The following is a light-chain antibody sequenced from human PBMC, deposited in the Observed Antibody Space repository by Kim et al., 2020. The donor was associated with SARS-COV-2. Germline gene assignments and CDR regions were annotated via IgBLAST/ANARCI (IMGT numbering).Light chain of an antibody. J-gene: IGKJ4*01. V-gene: IGKV3-11*01. CDR3: QHRASWPLT. Sequence: PGEGATLSCRASQNIGNYLAWYQQKPGQAPSLLIYDVSKRATGIPARFSGSGSGTDFTLSISTLEPEDFAVYYCQHRASWPLTFGGGTKVDIK. CDR1: QNIGNY. CDR2: DVS.